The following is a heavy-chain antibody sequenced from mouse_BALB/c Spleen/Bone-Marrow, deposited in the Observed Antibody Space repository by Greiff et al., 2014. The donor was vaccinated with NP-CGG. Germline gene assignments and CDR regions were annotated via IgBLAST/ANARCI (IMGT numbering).Heavy chain of an antibody. Sequence: VQLQQSGAELAKPGASVKMSCKASGYTFTSYWMHWVKQRPGQGLEWIGYINPSTGYTEYNQKFKDKATLTADKSSSTAYMQLSSLTSEDSAVYYCARETALHDYGDWGAYWGQGTLVTVSA. CDR1: GYTFTSYW. V-gene: IGHV1-7*01. D-gene: IGHD1-2*01. CDR2: INPSTGYT. CDR3: ARETALHDYGDWGAY. J-gene: IGHJ3*01.